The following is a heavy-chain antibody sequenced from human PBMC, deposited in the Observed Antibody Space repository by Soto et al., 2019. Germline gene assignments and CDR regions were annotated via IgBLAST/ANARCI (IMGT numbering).Heavy chain of an antibody. D-gene: IGHD1-26*01. Sequence: EVQLLESGGGLIEPGGSLRLSSAASGFTFSTYAMRWVRQAPVKGLEWVSAISGSGDSTYYADSVKGRFTISRDNSKNTLYLQMNSLRAEDTAVYYCERRGSGSYYDYWGQGTLVTVSS. CDR1: GFTFSTYA. V-gene: IGHV3-23*01. CDR2: ISGSGDST. CDR3: ERRGSGSYYDY. J-gene: IGHJ4*02.